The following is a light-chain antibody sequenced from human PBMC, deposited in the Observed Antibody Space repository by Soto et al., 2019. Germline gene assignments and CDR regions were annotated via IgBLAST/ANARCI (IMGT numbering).Light chain of an antibody. CDR2: GAS. V-gene: IGKV3-20*01. Sequence: EIVLTQSPGTLSLSPGERATLSCRTSQSLSNNYLAWYQQKPGQAPRLLIYGASSRATGIPDRFSGSGSGTDFTLSISRLEPEDFAVYYCQQYSSLWTYGQGTKVDIK. CDR1: QSLSNNY. CDR3: QQYSSLWT. J-gene: IGKJ1*01.